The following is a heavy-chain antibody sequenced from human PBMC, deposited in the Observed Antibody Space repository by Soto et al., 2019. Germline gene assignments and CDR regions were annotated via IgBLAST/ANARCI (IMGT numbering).Heavy chain of an antibody. D-gene: IGHD2-8*01. CDR2: IYFNGNT. J-gene: IGHJ5*02. CDR1: AASFSKYY. V-gene: IGHV4-59*01. CDR3: ARDMHAGFTLYFDP. Sequence: SETLSLTCTVSAASFSKYYWTWIRQSPGKGLEWIGYIYFNGNTNYNPSLKRRVTMSIDTSKKQLSLNLTSMTAADTAVYYCARDMHAGFTLYFDPWGQGTLVTVSS.